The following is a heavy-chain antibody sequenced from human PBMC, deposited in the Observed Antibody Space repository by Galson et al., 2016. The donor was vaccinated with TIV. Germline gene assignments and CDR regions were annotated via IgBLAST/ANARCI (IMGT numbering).Heavy chain of an antibody. J-gene: IGHJ6*02. CDR1: GGSISNGDYS. V-gene: IGHV4-30-4*01. CDR3: ARVGLKYYYGLDV. D-gene: IGHD3-16*01. Sequence: TLSLTCTVSGGSISNGDYSWSWIRQPPGKGPECIGYIYYSGNTNYKPSLESRVTISVDRSKNQFSQKLRSVTAADTAVYYCARVGLKYYYGLDVWGQGTTVTVSS. CDR2: IYYSGNT.